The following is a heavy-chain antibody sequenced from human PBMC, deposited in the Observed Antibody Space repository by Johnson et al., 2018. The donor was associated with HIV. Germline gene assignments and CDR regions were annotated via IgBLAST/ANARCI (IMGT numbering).Heavy chain of an antibody. CDR3: ARGAGYNFWSGYYVGRNAFDI. J-gene: IGHJ3*02. CDR2: LSYDGSNE. Sequence: MQLVESGGGVVQSGRSLRLSCAASGFTFGDSAIHWVRQAPGKGLEWVAVLSYDGSNEYYADSVKGRFTISRDNSKNTLYLQMNSKRAGDTAVYYCARGAGYNFWSGYYVGRNAFDIWGQGTMVTVSS. CDR1: GFTFGDSA. V-gene: IGHV3-30-3*01. D-gene: IGHD3-3*01.